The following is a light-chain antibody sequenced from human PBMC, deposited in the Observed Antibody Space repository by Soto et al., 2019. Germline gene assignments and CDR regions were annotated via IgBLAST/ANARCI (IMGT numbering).Light chain of an antibody. CDR2: DTS. CDR1: QSVSRK. Sequence: EIVMTQSPVTLSVSPGERATLSCRASQSVSRKLVWYQQKPGQAPRLLIYDTSTRATGIPARFSGSGSGTEFTLTISSLQSEDFAVYYCQQRGHWPRTFGQGTKVEMK. J-gene: IGKJ1*01. V-gene: IGKV3-15*01. CDR3: QQRGHWPRT.